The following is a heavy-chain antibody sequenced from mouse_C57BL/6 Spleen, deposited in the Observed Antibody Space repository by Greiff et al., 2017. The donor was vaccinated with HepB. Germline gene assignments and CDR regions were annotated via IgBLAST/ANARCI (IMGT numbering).Heavy chain of an antibody. Sequence: VHVKQSGPELVKPGASVKMSCKASGYTFTDYNMHWVKQSHGKSLEWIGYINPNNGGTSYNQKFKGKATLTVNKSSSTAYMELRSLTSEDSAVYYCAEGGYGSSYGYWGQGTTLTVSS. J-gene: IGHJ2*01. CDR1: GYTFTDYN. V-gene: IGHV1-22*01. CDR2: INPNNGGT. D-gene: IGHD1-1*01. CDR3: AEGGYGSSYGY.